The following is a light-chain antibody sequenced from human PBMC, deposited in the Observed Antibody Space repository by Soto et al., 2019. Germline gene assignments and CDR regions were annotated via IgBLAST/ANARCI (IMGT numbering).Light chain of an antibody. CDR3: QQYNTYWT. Sequence: DIHLTQSPSTLSASVGDRVTITCRASQTISHWLAWYQQKPGKAPKLLIFDASNLENGVASRFSGSGSGTEFPLTISGQQADDFATYYCQQYNTYWTFGQGTKVEI. CDR2: DAS. CDR1: QTISHW. J-gene: IGKJ1*01. V-gene: IGKV1-5*01.